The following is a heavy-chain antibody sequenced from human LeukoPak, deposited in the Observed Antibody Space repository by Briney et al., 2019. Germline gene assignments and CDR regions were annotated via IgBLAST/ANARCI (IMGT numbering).Heavy chain of an antibody. CDR1: GFTLSDYY. Sequence: GGSLTLFCAASGFTLSDYYMIWMRQAPGKGLEWVSYISSSGSTIYYADSVKGRFTISRDNAKNSLYLQMNSLRAEDTAVYYCARGACSSSSCPPAYWGQGTLVTVSS. V-gene: IGHV3-11*01. D-gene: IGHD2-2*01. CDR2: ISSSGSTI. CDR3: ARGACSSSSCPPAY. J-gene: IGHJ4*02.